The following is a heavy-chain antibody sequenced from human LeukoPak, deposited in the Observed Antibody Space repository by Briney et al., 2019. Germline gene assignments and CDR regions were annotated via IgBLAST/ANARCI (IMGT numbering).Heavy chain of an antibody. D-gene: IGHD1-26*01. CDR3: AKDEAGGATPFDF. CDR2: VRFDGGIK. J-gene: IGHJ4*02. CDR1: GFSFSNYA. V-gene: IGHV3-30*02. Sequence: GGSLRLSRAASGFSFSNYAMHWVRQAPGKGLQWVAFVRFDGGIKYYADSVKGRCTISRDNSKNTLYLQMNSLRPDDTAVYYCAKDEAGGATPFDFWGQGTLVTVSS.